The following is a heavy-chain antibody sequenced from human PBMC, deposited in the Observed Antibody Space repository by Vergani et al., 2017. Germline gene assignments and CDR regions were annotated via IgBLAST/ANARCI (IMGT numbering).Heavy chain of an antibody. Sequence: QVQLQESGPGLVKPSETLSLTCTVSGGSISSYYWSWIRQPPGKGLEWIGYIYTSGSTNYNPSLKSRVTISVDTSKNQFSLKLSSVTAADTAVYYCASLMRPPYSFDIWGQGTMVTVSS. CDR3: ASLMRPPYSFDI. J-gene: IGHJ3*02. CDR2: IYTSGST. CDR1: GGSISSYY. V-gene: IGHV4-4*09. D-gene: IGHD3-10*01.